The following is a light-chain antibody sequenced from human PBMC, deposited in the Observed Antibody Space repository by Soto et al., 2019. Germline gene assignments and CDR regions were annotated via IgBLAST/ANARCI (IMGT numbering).Light chain of an antibody. CDR1: SSDVGGYNY. CDR2: NVS. V-gene: IGLV2-14*01. Sequence: QSALTQTASVSGSPGQSVTISCTGTSSDVGGYNYVSWYQQHPGKAPQVIIYNVSNRPSGVSNRFSGSKSGYTASLTISGLQAEDEADYYCSSYTSSTTVVFGGGTKVTVL. CDR3: SSYTSSTTVV. J-gene: IGLJ2*01.